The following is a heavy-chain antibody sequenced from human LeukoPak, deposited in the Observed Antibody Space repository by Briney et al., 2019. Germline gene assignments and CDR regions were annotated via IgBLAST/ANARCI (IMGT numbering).Heavy chain of an antibody. CDR2: IRYDGSNK. J-gene: IGHJ1*01. CDR3: AKERTRTRAYFQH. V-gene: IGHV3-30*02. D-gene: IGHD1-14*01. Sequence: TGGSLRLSCAASGFTFSSYGMHWVRQAPGKGLEWVAFIRYDGSNKYYADSVKGRFTISRDNSKNTLYLQMNSLRAEDTAVYYCAKERTRTRAYFQHWGQGTLVTVSS. CDR1: GFTFSSYG.